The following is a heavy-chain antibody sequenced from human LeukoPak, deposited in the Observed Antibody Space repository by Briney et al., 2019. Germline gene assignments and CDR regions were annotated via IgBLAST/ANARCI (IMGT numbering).Heavy chain of an antibody. CDR3: SPLSGVRGVMPSGMGV. CDR2: ISYDGSNK. V-gene: IGHV3-30*03. D-gene: IGHD3-10*01. Sequence: GGSLRLSCAASGFTFSRYGMHWVRQAPGKRLEWVAVISYDGSNKYYADSVKGRFTTSRDNSKNTLYVQMNSLRAEDTAVYYCSPLSGVRGVMPSGMGVWGQGTTVTVSS. CDR1: GFTFSRYG. J-gene: IGHJ6*02.